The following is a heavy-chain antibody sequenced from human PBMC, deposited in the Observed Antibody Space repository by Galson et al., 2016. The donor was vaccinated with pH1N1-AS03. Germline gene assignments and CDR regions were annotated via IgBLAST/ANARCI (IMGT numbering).Heavy chain of an antibody. D-gene: IGHD1-26*01. CDR1: GGSISGTSYY. CDR3: ATSLNSGRNSYRPTDAFDI. Sequence: LSLTCTVSGGSISGTSYYWSWIRQPAGKGLEWIGRISLSGSTNYNPSLKSRVSISVDTSKNQLSLELNSVTAADTAVYYCATSLNSGRNSYRPTDAFDIWGQGTMVIVSS. J-gene: IGHJ3*02. V-gene: IGHV4-61*02. CDR2: ISLSGST.